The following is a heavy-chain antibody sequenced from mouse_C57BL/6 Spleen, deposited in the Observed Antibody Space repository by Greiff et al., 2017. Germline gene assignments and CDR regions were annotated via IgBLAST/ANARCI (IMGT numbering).Heavy chain of an antibody. V-gene: IGHV14-1*01. J-gene: IGHJ1*03. Sequence: EVQLQQSGAELVRPGASVKMSCKASGYTFTGYYMHWVKQRPGQGLEWIGRIVPADGDTNYDEKFKGKATLTADTSSITAYLQLSSLTSEDSAVYYCTRGSNWYFEGWGTGTTVTVSS. CDR3: TRGSNWYFEG. CDR2: IVPADGDT. CDR1: GYTFTGYY.